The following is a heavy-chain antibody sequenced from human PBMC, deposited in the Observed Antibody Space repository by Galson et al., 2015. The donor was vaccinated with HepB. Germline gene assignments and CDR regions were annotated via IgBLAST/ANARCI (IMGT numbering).Heavy chain of an antibody. J-gene: IGHJ4*02. Sequence: SLRLSCAASGFTFSSYAMSWVRQAPGKGLGWVSAISGSGGSTYYADSVKGRFTISRDNSKNTLYLKMNSLRAEDTAVYYCAKDLSVGRYYDFLTPAGPIDYWGQGTLVTVSS. CDR3: AKDLSVGRYYDFLTPAGPIDY. CDR2: ISGSGGST. D-gene: IGHD3-3*01. V-gene: IGHV3-23*01. CDR1: GFTFSSYA.